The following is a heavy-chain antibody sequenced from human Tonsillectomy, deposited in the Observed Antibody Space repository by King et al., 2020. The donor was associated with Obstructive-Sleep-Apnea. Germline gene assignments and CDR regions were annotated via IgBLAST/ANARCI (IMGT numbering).Heavy chain of an antibody. J-gene: IGHJ3*02. Sequence: QLQESGPGLVKPSETLSLTCTVSGGSISSYYWSWIRQPPGKGLEWIGYIYHSGSTNYNPSLKSRVTISVDTSKNQFSLTLSSVTAADTAVYYCARVLHIVVVTAIDAFDIWGQGTMVTVSS. CDR2: IYHSGST. D-gene: IGHD2-21*02. V-gene: IGHV4-59*01. CDR3: ARVLHIVVVTAIDAFDI. CDR1: GGSISSYY.